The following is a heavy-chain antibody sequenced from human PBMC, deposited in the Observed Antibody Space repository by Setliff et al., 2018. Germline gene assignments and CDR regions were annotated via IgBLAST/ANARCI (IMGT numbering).Heavy chain of an antibody. Sequence: AGGSLRLSCAASGFTFSTYSMSWVRQAPGKGLEWVAVIWDDGGNKYHADSVKGRFTISRDNSKNTLYLQMNSLRPEDTAVYYCARTCSGSGCYAGLESWGQGTPVTVSS. V-gene: IGHV3-33*08. D-gene: IGHD2-15*01. CDR2: IWDDGGNK. CDR3: ARTCSGSGCYAGLES. J-gene: IGHJ4*02. CDR1: GFTFSTYS.